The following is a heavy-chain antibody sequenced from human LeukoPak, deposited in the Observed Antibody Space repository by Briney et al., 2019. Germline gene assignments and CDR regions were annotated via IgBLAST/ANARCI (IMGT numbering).Heavy chain of an antibody. V-gene: IGHV3-23*01. Sequence: GGSLRLSCAASGFTFGSYGMHWVRQAPGKGLEWVSSISGSGGYTYYADSVKGRFTISRDNSKNTLYLQMNSLRAEDTAVYYCAKDRLVATVRGSGDYWGQGTLVTVSS. J-gene: IGHJ4*02. CDR2: ISGSGGYT. D-gene: IGHD5-12*01. CDR1: GFTFGSYG. CDR3: AKDRLVATVRGSGDY.